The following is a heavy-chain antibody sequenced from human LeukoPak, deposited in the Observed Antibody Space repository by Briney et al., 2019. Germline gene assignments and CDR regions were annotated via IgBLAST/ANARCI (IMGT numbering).Heavy chain of an antibody. J-gene: IGHJ4*02. Sequence: SETLSLTCTVSGGSISSGGYYWRWIRQHPGKGLEWIGYIYYSGSTYYNPSLKSRVTISVDTSKNQFSLKLSSVTAADTAVYYCARVPPAGTTVDYWGQGTLVTVSS. CDR1: GGSISSGGYY. V-gene: IGHV4-31*03. CDR2: IYYSGST. CDR3: ARVPPAGTTVDY. D-gene: IGHD1-7*01.